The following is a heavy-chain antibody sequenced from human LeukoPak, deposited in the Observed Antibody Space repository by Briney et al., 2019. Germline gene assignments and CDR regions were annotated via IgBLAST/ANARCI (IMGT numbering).Heavy chain of an antibody. D-gene: IGHD2-2*01. J-gene: IGHJ4*02. CDR3: AASSSSKQPPFDY. CDR1: GFTVSSNY. V-gene: IGHV3-53*01. Sequence: GGSLRLACAASGFTVSSNYMSWVRQAPGKGLEWVSVIYSGGSTYYADSVKGRFTISRDNSKNTLYLPMNSLRAEDTAVYYCAASSSSKQPPFDYWGQGTLVTVSS. CDR2: IYSGGST.